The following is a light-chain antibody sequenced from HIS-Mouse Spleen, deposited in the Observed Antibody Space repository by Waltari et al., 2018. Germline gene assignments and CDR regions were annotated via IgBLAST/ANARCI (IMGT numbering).Light chain of an antibody. Sequence: QSALTQPASVSGSPGQSITISCTGTSSDVGSYNLVPWYQQHPGKSPKLMIYEGSKRPSGVSNRFSGSKSGNTASLTISWLQAEDEADYYCCSYAGSSTWVFGGGTKLTVL. CDR1: SSDVGSYNL. CDR3: CSYAGSSTWV. J-gene: IGLJ3*02. CDR2: EGS. V-gene: IGLV2-23*01.